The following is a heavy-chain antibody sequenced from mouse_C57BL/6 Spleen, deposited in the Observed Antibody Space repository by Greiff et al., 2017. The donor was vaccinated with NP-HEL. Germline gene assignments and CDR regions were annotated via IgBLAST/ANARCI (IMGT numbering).Heavy chain of an antibody. CDR1: GFTFSSYA. CDR3: AREGGLSIFAY. CDR2: ISDGGSYT. J-gene: IGHJ3*01. V-gene: IGHV5-4*01. Sequence: VESGGGLVKPGGSLKLSCAASGFTFSSYAMSWVRQTPEKRLEWVATISDGGSYTYYPDNVKGRFTISRDNAKNNLYLQMSHLKSEDTAMYYCAREGGLSIFAYWGQGTLVTVSA. D-gene: IGHD1-1*01.